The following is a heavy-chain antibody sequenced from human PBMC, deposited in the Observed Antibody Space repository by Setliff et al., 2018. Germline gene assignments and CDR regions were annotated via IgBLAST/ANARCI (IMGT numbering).Heavy chain of an antibody. Sequence: GGSLRLSCAASGFTFSDYAMSWVRQAPGKGLEWVSTISGSAGSIHLADSVKGRFTISRDNSKNTLYLQMNSLRPEDTAVYYCARGNSGGDYWGQGTLVTVSS. V-gene: IGHV3-23*01. D-gene: IGHD6-25*01. CDR1: GFTFSDYA. CDR3: ARGNSGGDY. J-gene: IGHJ4*02. CDR2: ISGSAGSI.